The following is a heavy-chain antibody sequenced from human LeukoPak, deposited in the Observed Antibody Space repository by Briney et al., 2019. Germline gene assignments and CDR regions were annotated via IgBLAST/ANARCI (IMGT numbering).Heavy chain of an antibody. Sequence: SETLSLTCTVSGGSISSGGYFWTWTRQPTGKGLYWIGHIYDTGNANYNPFLWSRVTISVDTSKNEFSLKLSSVTAADTAVYFCARGRRRDRDGYKSPGSWFDSWGQGTLVTVSS. D-gene: IGHD5-24*01. CDR1: GGSISSGGYF. J-gene: IGHJ5*01. CDR3: ARGRRRDRDGYKSPGSWFDS. V-gene: IGHV4-61*09. CDR2: IYDTGNA.